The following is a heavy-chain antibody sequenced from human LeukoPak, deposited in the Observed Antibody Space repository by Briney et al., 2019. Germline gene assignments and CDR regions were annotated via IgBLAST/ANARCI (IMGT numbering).Heavy chain of an antibody. CDR2: INHSGST. CDR3: AGGDRWLRPPYFDY. V-gene: IGHV4-38-2*01. Sequence: SETLSLTCAVSGYSISSGYYWGWIRQPPGKGLEWIGEINHSGSTNYNPSLKSRVTISVDTSKNQFSLKLSSVTAADTAVYYCAGGDRWLRPPYFDYWGQGTLVTVSS. J-gene: IGHJ4*02. CDR1: GYSISSGYY. D-gene: IGHD2-21*02.